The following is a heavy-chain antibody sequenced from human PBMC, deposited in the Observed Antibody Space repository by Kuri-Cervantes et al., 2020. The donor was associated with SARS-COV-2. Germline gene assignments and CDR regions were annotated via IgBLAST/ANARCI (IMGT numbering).Heavy chain of an antibody. CDR3: ARPQGYCSGGSCPDAFDI. V-gene: IGHV3-30-3*01. Sequence: LSLTCAASGFTLSSYAMHWVRQAPGKGLEWVAVISYDGGNKYYADSVKGRFTISRDNSKNTLYLQMNSLRAEDTAVYYCARPQGYCSGGSCPDAFDIWGQGTMVTVSS. D-gene: IGHD2-15*01. CDR1: GFTLSSYA. CDR2: ISYDGGNK. J-gene: IGHJ3*02.